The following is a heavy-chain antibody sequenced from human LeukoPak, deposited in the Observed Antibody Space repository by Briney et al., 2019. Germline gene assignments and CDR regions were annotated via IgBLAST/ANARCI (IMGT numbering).Heavy chain of an antibody. CDR3: ARDQNGVGALLY. Sequence: GGSLRLSCAASGFTFSSYAMHWVRQAPGKGLEWVAVISCDGSNKYYADSVKGRFTISRDNSKNTLYLQMNSLRAEDTAVYYCARDQNGVGALLYWGQGTLVTVSS. CDR1: GFTFSSYA. CDR2: ISCDGSNK. J-gene: IGHJ4*02. D-gene: IGHD4/OR15-4a*01. V-gene: IGHV3-30-3*01.